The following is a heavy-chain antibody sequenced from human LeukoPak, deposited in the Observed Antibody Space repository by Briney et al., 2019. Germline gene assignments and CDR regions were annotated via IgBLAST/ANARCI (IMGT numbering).Heavy chain of an antibody. CDR3: ARDRRVVVAAHITGEFDY. D-gene: IGHD2-15*01. CDR2: ITPMFGTV. Sequence: ASVKVSCKTSGSTFSTYSISWVRQAPGQGLEWMGGITPMFGTVKYAQRFQGRITITADKSTSTTYMELSRLTSGDSGMYYCARDRRVVVAAHITGEFDYWGQGTLVTVSS. CDR1: GSTFSTYS. V-gene: IGHV1-69*06. J-gene: IGHJ4*02.